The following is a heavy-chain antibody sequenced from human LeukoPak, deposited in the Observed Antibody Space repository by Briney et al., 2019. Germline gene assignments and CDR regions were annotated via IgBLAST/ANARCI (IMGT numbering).Heavy chain of an antibody. CDR2: INHSGST. J-gene: IGHJ6*02. D-gene: IGHD3-10*01. CDR1: GGSFSGYY. Sequence: SETLSLTCAVYGGSFSGYYWSWIRQPPGKGLEWIGEINHSGSTNYNPSLKSRVTISVDTSKNQFSLKLSSVTAADTAVYYCARFGRGPYYSSSGMDVGGQGPTVTVPS. CDR3: ARFGRGPYYSSSGMDV. V-gene: IGHV4-34*01.